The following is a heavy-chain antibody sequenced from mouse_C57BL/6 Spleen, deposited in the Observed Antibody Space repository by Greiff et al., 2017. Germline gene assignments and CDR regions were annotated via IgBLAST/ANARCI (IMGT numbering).Heavy chain of an antibody. V-gene: IGHV2-2*01. J-gene: IGHJ4*01. CDR3: ARNPKMGYYAMDY. Sequence: VQVVESGPGLVQPSPSLSITCTASGFSFTSYGVHWVRQSPGKGLEWLGVIWRGGSTDYNAAFISRLSTSKDNSKSQVFFKMNRLQAEDTAIYYCARNPKMGYYAMDYWGQGTSVTVSS. CDR1: GFSFTSYG. CDR2: IWRGGST.